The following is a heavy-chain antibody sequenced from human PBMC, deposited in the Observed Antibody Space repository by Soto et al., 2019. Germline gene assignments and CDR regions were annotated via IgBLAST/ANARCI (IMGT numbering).Heavy chain of an antibody. D-gene: IGHD6-13*01. CDR2: MSYDGSIK. J-gene: IGHJ5*02. CDR3: AKGGSSWYRGGKFDP. V-gene: IGHV3-30*18. Sequence: SGGGVVPPGRSLRLSCAASGFTFSNYGMHWVRQAPGKGLEWVAVMSYDGSIKYYADSVKGRFIISRDNSKNTLYLQMNSLRAEDTAVYYCAKGGSSWYRGGKFDPWGQGTLVTVSS. CDR1: GFTFSNYG.